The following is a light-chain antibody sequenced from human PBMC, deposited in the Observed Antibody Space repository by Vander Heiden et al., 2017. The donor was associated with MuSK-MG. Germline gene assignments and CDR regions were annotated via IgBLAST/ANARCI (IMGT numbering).Light chain of an antibody. CDR1: QSISRF. CDR2: TVS. CDR3: QQSYSTPLT. J-gene: IGKJ3*01. V-gene: IGKV1-39*01. Sequence: DIQTTKSPSSLAASGGDRVTMTCRASQSISRFLTWYQQKPGKAPKLLIFTVSNLQSGVPSRFSGSGSGTDFTLTISSLQPEDFAIYYCQQSYSTPLTFGPGTKVDIK.